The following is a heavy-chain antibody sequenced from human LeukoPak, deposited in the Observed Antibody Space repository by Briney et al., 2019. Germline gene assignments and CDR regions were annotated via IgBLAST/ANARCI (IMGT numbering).Heavy chain of an antibody. CDR1: GYTFTDYY. J-gene: IGHJ6*03. D-gene: IGHD2-2*01. CDR2: VDPEDGET. CDR3: ATGGTSFYYYYMDV. Sequence: ASVKVSCKASGYTFTDYYMHWVHQAPGKGLEWMGRVDPEDGETIYAEKFQGRVAITADTSTDTAYMELSSLRSEDTAVYYCATGGTSFYYYYMDVWGKGTTVTVSS. V-gene: IGHV1-69-2*01.